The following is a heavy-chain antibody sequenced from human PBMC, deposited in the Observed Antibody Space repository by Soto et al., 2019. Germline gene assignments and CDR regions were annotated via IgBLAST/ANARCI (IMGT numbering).Heavy chain of an antibody. Sequence: GGSLSLSCAASGFTFSSYWMHWVRQAPGKGLVWVTRINSDGSSTSYADSVKGRFTISRDNAKNTLYLQMNSLRAEDTAVYYCARELGYCSGGSCYDYYYYGMDVWGQGTTVTVSS. D-gene: IGHD2-15*01. V-gene: IGHV3-74*01. CDR1: GFTFSSYW. CDR3: ARELGYCSGGSCYDYYYYGMDV. CDR2: INSDGSST. J-gene: IGHJ6*02.